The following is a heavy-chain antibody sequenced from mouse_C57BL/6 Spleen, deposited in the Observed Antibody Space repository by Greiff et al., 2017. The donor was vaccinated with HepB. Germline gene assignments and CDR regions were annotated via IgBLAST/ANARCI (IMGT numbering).Heavy chain of an antibody. J-gene: IGHJ1*03. CDR1: GYTFTSYD. CDR2: IYPRDGST. CDR3: ARRDYYGSSYVSYWYFDV. D-gene: IGHD1-1*01. Sequence: VQLQQSGPELVKPGASVKLSCKASGYTFTSYDINWVKQRPGQGLEWIGWIYPRDGSTKYNEKFKGKATLTVDTSSSTAYMELHSLTSEDSAVYFCARRDYYGSSYVSYWYFDVWGTGTTVTVSS. V-gene: IGHV1-85*01.